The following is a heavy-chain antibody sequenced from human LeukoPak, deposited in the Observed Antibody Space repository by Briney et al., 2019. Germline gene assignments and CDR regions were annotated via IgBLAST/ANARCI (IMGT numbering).Heavy chain of an antibody. CDR2: IIPIFGTA. V-gene: IGHV1-69*05. CDR3: ARVGEDTAMGYTLDY. D-gene: IGHD5-18*01. Sequence: GSSXXVSCKASGGTFSSYAISWVRQAPGQGLEWMGRIIPIFGTANYAQKFQGRVTITTDESTSTAYMELSSLRSEDTAVYYCARVGEDTAMGYTLDYWGQGTLVTVSS. J-gene: IGHJ4*02. CDR1: GGTFSSYA.